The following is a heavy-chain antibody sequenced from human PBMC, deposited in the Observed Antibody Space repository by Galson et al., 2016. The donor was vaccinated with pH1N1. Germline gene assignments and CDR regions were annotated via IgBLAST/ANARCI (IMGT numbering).Heavy chain of an antibody. CDR2: TYPSGGT. CDR3: ARDAAHSGTYYVAFDT. D-gene: IGHD1-26*01. Sequence: TLSLTCTVSGGSINSDNYYWSWIRQPAGKGLEWIGRTYPSGGTNYNPSLKSRVTISVDTSKNQFSLKLSSVTAAATAVYYCARDAAHSGTYYVAFDTWGQGTIVTVSS. J-gene: IGHJ3*02. CDR1: GGSINSDNYY. V-gene: IGHV4-61*02.